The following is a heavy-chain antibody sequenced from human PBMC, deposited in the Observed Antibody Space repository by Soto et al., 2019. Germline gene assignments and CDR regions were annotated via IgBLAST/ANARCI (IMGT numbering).Heavy chain of an antibody. CDR3: AKYNWNDFAAFDI. D-gene: IGHD1-20*01. J-gene: IGHJ3*02. CDR1: GFTFSNAW. V-gene: IGHV3-15*07. CDR2: IKSKTDGETT. Sequence: GGSLRLSCAASGFTFSNAWMNWVRQAPGKGLEWVGLIKSKTDGETTDYVAPVEGRFTISRDDSKNTLYLQMNSLKTEDTAVCYCAKYNWNDFAAFDIWGQGTMVTVS.